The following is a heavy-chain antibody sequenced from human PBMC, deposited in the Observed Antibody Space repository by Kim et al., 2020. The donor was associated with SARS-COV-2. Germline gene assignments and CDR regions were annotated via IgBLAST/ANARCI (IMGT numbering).Heavy chain of an antibody. J-gene: IGHJ6*02. Sequence: SETLSLTCAVYGGSFSGYYWSWIRQPPGKGLEWIGEINHSGSTNYNPSVKSRVTISVDTSKNQFSLKLSSVTAADTAVYYCARDTKVDFWTGNYYYYGMDVWGQGNTVTVSS. CDR2: INHSGST. CDR1: GGSFSGYY. D-gene: IGHD3-3*01. CDR3: ARDTKVDFWTGNYYYYGMDV. V-gene: IGHV4-34*01.